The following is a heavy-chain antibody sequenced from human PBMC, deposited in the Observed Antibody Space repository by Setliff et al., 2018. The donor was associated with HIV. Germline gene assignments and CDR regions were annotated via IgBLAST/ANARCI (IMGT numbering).Heavy chain of an antibody. Sequence: GGSLRLSCAVAGFSFSNYAMTWVRQAPGKGLEWVSAISYDGSNKYYADSVKGRLTISRDNSKNTLYLQMNSLRAEDTAVYCCARSKGHLYYDDDTGYVLRAFDIWGQGTMVTVSS. V-gene: IGHV3-30*04. D-gene: IGHD3-22*01. J-gene: IGHJ3*02. CDR2: ISYDGSNK. CDR1: GFSFSNYA. CDR3: ARSKGHLYYDDDTGYVLRAFDI.